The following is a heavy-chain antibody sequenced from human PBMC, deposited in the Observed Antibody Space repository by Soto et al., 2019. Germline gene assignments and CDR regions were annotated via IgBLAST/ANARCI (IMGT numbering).Heavy chain of an antibody. Sequence: PGGSLRLSCAASGFTFSSYEMSWVRQAPGKGLEWLSYISSSGSSIYYADSVKGRFTISRDNAKNSLYLQMNSLRAEDKAIYYCARASGSYCGVWGQGTMVTVS. V-gene: IGHV3-48*03. CDR2: ISSSGSSI. CDR1: GFTFSSYE. D-gene: IGHD1-26*01. J-gene: IGHJ3*01. CDR3: ARASGSYCGV.